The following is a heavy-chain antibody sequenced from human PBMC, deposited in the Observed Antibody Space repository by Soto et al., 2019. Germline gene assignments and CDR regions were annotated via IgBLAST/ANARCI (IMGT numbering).Heavy chain of an antibody. CDR3: ASLRSGYPSFWFDP. V-gene: IGHV1-69*13. J-gene: IGHJ5*02. CDR1: GGTFSSYA. Sequence: SVKVSCKASGGTFSSYAISWVRQAPGQGLEWMGGIIPIFGTANYAQKFQGRVTITADESTSTAYMELSSLRSEDTAVYYCASLRSGYPSFWFDPWGQGTLVTVSS. D-gene: IGHD3-3*01. CDR2: IIPIFGTA.